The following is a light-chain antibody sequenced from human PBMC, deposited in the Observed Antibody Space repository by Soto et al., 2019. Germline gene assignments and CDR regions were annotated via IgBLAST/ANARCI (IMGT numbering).Light chain of an antibody. Sequence: EIVMTQSPATLSVSPGERAALSCRASQSVNSNFARYQQKPGQAPRLLIYGASTRATDIPARFSGSGSGTEFTLTISSLQSEDFAVYYCQQYNNWPYTFGQGTKLEIK. CDR3: QQYNNWPYT. V-gene: IGKV3-15*01. CDR2: GAS. CDR1: QSVNSN. J-gene: IGKJ2*01.